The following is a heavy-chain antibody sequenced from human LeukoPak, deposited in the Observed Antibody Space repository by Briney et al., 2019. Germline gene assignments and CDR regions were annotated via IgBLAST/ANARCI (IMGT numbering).Heavy chain of an antibody. Sequence: SETLSLTCTVSGGSISSHYWSWIRQPPGKGQEWIGYIYYSGSTNYNPSLKSRVTISVDTSKNQFSLKLSSVTAADTAVYYCARAGGEGNYDFWRFDYWGQGTLVTVSS. V-gene: IGHV4-59*11. CDR1: GGSISSHY. CDR2: IYYSGST. D-gene: IGHD3-3*01. J-gene: IGHJ4*02. CDR3: ARAGGEGNYDFWRFDY.